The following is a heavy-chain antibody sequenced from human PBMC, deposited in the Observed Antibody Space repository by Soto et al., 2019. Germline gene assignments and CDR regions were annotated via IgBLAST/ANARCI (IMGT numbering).Heavy chain of an antibody. Sequence: QMQLVQSGPEVKKPGTSVKVSCKASGFTFTSSAVQWVRQARGQRLEWIGWIVVGSGNTNYAQKFQERVTITRDMSTSTAYMELSSLRSEDTAVYYCAAAAGGGYNSVAFDIWGQGTMVTVSS. J-gene: IGHJ3*02. V-gene: IGHV1-58*01. CDR3: AAAAGGGYNSVAFDI. D-gene: IGHD2-21*02. CDR2: IVVGSGNT. CDR1: GFTFTSSA.